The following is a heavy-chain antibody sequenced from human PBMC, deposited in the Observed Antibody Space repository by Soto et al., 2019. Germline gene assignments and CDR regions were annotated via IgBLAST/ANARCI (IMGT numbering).Heavy chain of an antibody. CDR2: IIPIFGTA. Sequence: QVQLVQSGAEVKKPGSSVKVSCKTSGGTFSSYGMSWVRQAPGQGLEWMGGIIPIFGTANYAQKFQGRVTITADESTSTAYMELSSLRSEDTAVYYCARHVNTAMVGGYWGQGTLVTVSS. J-gene: IGHJ4*02. V-gene: IGHV1-69*12. D-gene: IGHD5-18*01. CDR3: ARHVNTAMVGGY. CDR1: GGTFSSYG.